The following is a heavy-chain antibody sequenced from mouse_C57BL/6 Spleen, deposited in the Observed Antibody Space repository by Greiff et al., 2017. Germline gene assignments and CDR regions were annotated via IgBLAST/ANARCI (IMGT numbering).Heavy chain of an antibody. V-gene: IGHV5-9-1*02. D-gene: IGHD1-1*01. CDR1: GFTFSSYA. CDR2: ISSGGDYI. J-gene: IGHJ3*01. Sequence: EVQLVESGEGLVKPGGSLKLSCAASGFTFSSYAMSWVRQTPEKRLEWVAYISSGGDYIYYADTVKGRFTISRDNARNTLYLQMSSLKSEDTAMYYCTRGGYGSSPAWFAYWGQGTLVTVSA. CDR3: TRGGYGSSPAWFAY.